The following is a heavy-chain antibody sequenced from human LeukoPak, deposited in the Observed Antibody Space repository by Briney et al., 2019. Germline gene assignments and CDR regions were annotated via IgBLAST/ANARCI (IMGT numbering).Heavy chain of an antibody. J-gene: IGHJ6*03. V-gene: IGHV1-2*06. CDR3: ARQSLVNYYYYYMDV. CDR1: VYTFTGHY. Sequence: ASVKVSCEASVYTFTGHYIHWVRQARGQGREWMGRINPNSGGTNYAQKFQGGVTMNRDTSISTAYMELSRLRSDDTAVYYRARQSLVNYYYYYMDVWGKGTTVTVCS. CDR2: INPNSGGT. D-gene: IGHD2-2*01.